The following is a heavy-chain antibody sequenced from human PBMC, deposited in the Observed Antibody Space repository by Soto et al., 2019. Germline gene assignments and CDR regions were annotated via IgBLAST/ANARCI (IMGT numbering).Heavy chain of an antibody. Sequence: GASVKVSCKASGYTFSRYGISWVRQASGQGLERMGWISAYTGNTNYAQKIQGRVTMTTDTPTSTAYMELRSLRSDDTAVYYWARDSLQFAVAGTPYYYYGMDVWGQGTTVTSP. J-gene: IGHJ6*02. CDR3: ARDSLQFAVAGTPYYYYGMDV. D-gene: IGHD6-19*01. V-gene: IGHV1-18*04. CDR1: GYTFSRYG. CDR2: ISAYTGNT.